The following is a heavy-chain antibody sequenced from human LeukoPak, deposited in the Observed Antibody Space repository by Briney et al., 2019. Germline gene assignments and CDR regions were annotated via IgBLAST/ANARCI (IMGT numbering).Heavy chain of an antibody. CDR3: AKDRDDYVWGSYLGAFDI. D-gene: IGHD3-16*01. CDR1: GFTFNNYG. J-gene: IGHJ3*02. CDR2: VSGSGGTI. Sequence: PGGSLRLSCSASGFTFNNYGMSWVRQAPGKGLEWVSTVSGSGGTIYYADSVKGRFTISRDNLKNTLYLQMNSLRAEDTAVFYCAKDRDDYVWGSYLGAFDIWGQGTMVTVSS. V-gene: IGHV3-23*01.